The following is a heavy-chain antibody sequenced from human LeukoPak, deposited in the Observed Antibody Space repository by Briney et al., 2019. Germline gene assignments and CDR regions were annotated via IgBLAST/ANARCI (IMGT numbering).Heavy chain of an antibody. Sequence: SETLSLTCTVSGYSISSGYYWGWIRQPPGKGLEWIGSIYHSGSTYYNPSLKSRVTISVDTSKNQFSLKLSSVTAADTAVYYFARVARLLWFGELPNWFDPWGQGTLVTVS. D-gene: IGHD3-10*01. V-gene: IGHV4-38-2*02. J-gene: IGHJ5*02. CDR2: IYHSGST. CDR3: ARVARLLWFGELPNWFDP. CDR1: GYSISSGYY.